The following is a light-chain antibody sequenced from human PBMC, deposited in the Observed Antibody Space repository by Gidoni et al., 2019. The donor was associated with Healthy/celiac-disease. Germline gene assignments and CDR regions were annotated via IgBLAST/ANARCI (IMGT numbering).Light chain of an antibody. V-gene: IGLV3-1*01. Sequence: SYELSQPPSVSVSPGQTASITCSGDKLGDKYACWYQQKPGQSPVLVIYQASKRPSVIPARFSGSNSGNTATLTISGTQAMDEADYYGQAWDSSTGVVFGGGTKLTVL. CDR1: KLGDKY. CDR3: QAWDSSTGVV. CDR2: QAS. J-gene: IGLJ2*01.